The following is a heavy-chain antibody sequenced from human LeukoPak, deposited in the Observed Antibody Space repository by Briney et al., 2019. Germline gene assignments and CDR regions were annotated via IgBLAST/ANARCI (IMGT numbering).Heavy chain of an antibody. CDR2: ISSTSSTI. V-gene: IGHV3-48*01. J-gene: IGHJ4*02. Sequence: GGSLRLSCVASGFIFSVYSINWVRQVPGKGLEWVSYISSTSSTIYYADSVKGRFTISRDNARNSLYLQMNTLRAEDTAVYYCARDHGSGSYFDYWGQGTLVTVSS. CDR3: ARDHGSGSYFDY. D-gene: IGHD1-26*01. CDR1: GFIFSVYS.